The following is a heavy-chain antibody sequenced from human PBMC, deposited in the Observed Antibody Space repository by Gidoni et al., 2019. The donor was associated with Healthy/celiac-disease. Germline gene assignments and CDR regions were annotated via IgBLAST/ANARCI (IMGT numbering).Heavy chain of an antibody. CDR2: ISSSSSYI. CDR1: GFPFSRYS. Sequence: EVQLVESGGGLVKPGGSLRLSCAASGFPFSRYSMNWVRQAPGKGLEWVSSISSSSSYIYYADSVKGRFTISRDNAKNSLYLQMNSLRAEDTAVYYCARVGGNYDSSGQNDAFDIWGQGTMVTVSS. J-gene: IGHJ3*02. D-gene: IGHD3-22*01. CDR3: ARVGGNYDSSGQNDAFDI. V-gene: IGHV3-21*01.